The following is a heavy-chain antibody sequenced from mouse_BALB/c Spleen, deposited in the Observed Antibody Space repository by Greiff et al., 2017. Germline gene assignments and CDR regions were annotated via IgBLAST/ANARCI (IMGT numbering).Heavy chain of an antibody. CDR1: GFSLTGYG. J-gene: IGHJ2*01. CDR3: ARDPLYSGYGGYFDY. V-gene: IGHV2-6-7*01. Sequence: VQLVESGPGLVAPSQGLSITCTVSGFSLTGYGVNWVRQPPGKGLEWLGMIWGDGSTDYNSALKSRLSISKDNSKSQVFLKMNSLQTDDTARYYCARDPLYSGYGGYFDYWGQGTTLTVSS. CDR2: IWGDGST. D-gene: IGHD3-1*01.